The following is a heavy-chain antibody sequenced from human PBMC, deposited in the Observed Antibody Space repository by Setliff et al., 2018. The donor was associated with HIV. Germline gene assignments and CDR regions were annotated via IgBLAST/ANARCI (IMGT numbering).Heavy chain of an antibody. CDR2: IYHRGST. V-gene: IGHV4-4*02. Sequence: SETLSLTCTVSSGSISGDNWWSWVRQPPGKGLEWIGEIYHRGSTNYNPSLKSRVTISVDKSKNQFSLKLTSVTDADTAVYYCAVRRYYDSTGYYDYWGQGTLVTVSS. J-gene: IGHJ4*02. CDR3: AVRRYYDSTGYYDY. CDR1: SGSISGDNW. D-gene: IGHD3-22*01.